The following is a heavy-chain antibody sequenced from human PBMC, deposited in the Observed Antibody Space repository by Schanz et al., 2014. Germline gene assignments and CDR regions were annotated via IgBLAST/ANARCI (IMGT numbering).Heavy chain of an antibody. D-gene: IGHD3-10*01. CDR3: AKQHIVRGVIYLNWFDS. CDR1: GFTFSSYA. Sequence: EVQLVESGGGLVQPGGSLRLSCAASGFTFSSYAMSWVRQAPGKGLEWVSLISDSGDTAYYADSVKGRFTISRDNFKGALYLQMSSLRAEDTAVYYCAKQHIVRGVIYLNWFDSWGQGTLVTVSS. J-gene: IGHJ5*01. CDR2: ISDSGDTA. V-gene: IGHV3-23*04.